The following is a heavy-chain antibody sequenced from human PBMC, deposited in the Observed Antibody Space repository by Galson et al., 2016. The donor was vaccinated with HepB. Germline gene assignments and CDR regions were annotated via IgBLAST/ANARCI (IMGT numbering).Heavy chain of an antibody. V-gene: IGHV1-18*01. Sequence: SVKVSCKASGYAYTSYGINWLRQAPGQGPEWMGWINAANGNTLYAPKFQGRVTLTTDTSTSTAHMELTSLKSDDTAVYYCARSSFGVSNPWGQGTLVTVSS. J-gene: IGHJ5*02. CDR3: ARSSFGVSNP. CDR2: INAANGNT. D-gene: IGHD3-3*01. CDR1: GYAYTSYG.